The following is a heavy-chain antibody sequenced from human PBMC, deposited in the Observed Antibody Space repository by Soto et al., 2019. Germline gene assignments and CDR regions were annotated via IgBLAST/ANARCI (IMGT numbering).Heavy chain of an antibody. CDR3: AKDLPRKAMVQRMYYYYGMDV. CDR1: GFTFSSYA. V-gene: IGHV3-23*01. J-gene: IGHJ6*02. CDR2: ISGSGGST. Sequence: GGSLRLSCAASGFTFSSYAMGWVRQAPGKGLEWVSAISGSGGSTYYADSVKGRFTISRDNSKNTLYLQMNSLRAEDTAVYYCAKDLPRKAMVQRMYYYYGMDVWGQGTTVTVSS. D-gene: IGHD5-18*01.